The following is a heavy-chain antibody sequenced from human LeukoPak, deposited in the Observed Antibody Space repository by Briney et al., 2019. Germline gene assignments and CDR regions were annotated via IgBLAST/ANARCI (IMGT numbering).Heavy chain of an antibody. Sequence: GGSLRLSCAASGFTFGDYAMHWVRQPPGKGLEWVSSIRWNSGRVDFADSVKGRITISRDNSKNTLYLQMNSLRAEDTAVYYCARERMGYYDSSGSFDYWGQGTLVTVSS. CDR2: IRWNSGRV. D-gene: IGHD3-22*01. V-gene: IGHV3-9*01. J-gene: IGHJ4*02. CDR3: ARERMGYYDSSGSFDY. CDR1: GFTFGDYA.